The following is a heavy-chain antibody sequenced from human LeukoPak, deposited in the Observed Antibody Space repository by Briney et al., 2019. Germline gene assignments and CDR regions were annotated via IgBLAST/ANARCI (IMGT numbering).Heavy chain of an antibody. CDR1: GFTFSSFA. V-gene: IGHV3-23*01. CDR3: AKARSSTVTTSFDY. CDR2: ISGSGGST. Sequence: GGSLRLSCAASGFTFSSFAMTWVRQAPGEGLEWVSTISGSGGSTYYADSVKGRFTISRDNSKNTLYLQMNSLRAEDTAVYYCAKARSSTVTTSFDYWGQGTLVTVSS. D-gene: IGHD4-17*01. J-gene: IGHJ4*02.